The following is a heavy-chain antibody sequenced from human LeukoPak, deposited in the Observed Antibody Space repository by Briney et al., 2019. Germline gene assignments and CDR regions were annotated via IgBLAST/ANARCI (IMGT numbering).Heavy chain of an antibody. V-gene: IGHV3-74*01. J-gene: IGHJ4*02. CDR2: VNGDASTT. CDR1: GFTFNSYW. D-gene: IGHD1-26*01. Sequence: GSLRLSCAASGFTFNSYWMHWVRQAPGKGLVWVSRVNGDASTTIYADSVKGRFTISRDNAKNTLYLQMNSLRAEDAAVYYCTRGGGPEVGAPRFSDCWGQGTLVTVSS. CDR3: TRGGGPEVGAPRFSDC.